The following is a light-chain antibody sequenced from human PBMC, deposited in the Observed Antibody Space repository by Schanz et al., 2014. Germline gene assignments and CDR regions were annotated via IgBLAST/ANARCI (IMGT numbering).Light chain of an antibody. CDR1: SSDVGGYNY. Sequence: QSALTQPASVSGSPGQSITISCTGTSSDVGGYNYVSWYQQHPGKAPKLMIYDVSKRPSGVPDRFSGSKSGNTASLTISGLQAEDEADYCCCSYAGTYNYAIFGGGTKLTVL. CDR3: CSYAGTYNYAI. J-gene: IGLJ2*01. CDR2: DVS. V-gene: IGLV2-11*01.